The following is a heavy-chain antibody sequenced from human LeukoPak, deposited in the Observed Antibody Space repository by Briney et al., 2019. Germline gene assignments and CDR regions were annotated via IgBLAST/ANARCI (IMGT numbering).Heavy chain of an antibody. V-gene: IGHV3-23*01. Sequence: PGGSLRLSCAASGFTFYYYAMNWVRQAPGKGLEWVSAVSAGGGSTYFADSVKGRFTISRDNSKNTLNLQMNSLRAEDTAVYYCAKDSGTRGYYYNGMDVWGQGTTVTVSS. CDR3: AKDSGTRGYYYNGMDV. J-gene: IGHJ6*02. CDR2: VSAGGGST. CDR1: GFTFYYYA. D-gene: IGHD3/OR15-3a*01.